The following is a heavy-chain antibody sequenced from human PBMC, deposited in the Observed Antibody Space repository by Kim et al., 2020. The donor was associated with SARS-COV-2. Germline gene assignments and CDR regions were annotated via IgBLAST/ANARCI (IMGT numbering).Heavy chain of an antibody. V-gene: IGHV3-11*03. CDR3: ARHSYCNSVRCHAEYF. CDR2: ISGDSSYS. D-gene: IGHD2-2*01. CDR1: GFTFNDHY. Sequence: GGSLRLSCEASGFTFNDHYISWIRQAPGKGLEWVSYISGDSSYSYYADSVKGRFSISRGTAKKSLYLQMNSLRADDTATYYCARHSYCNSVRCHAEYF. J-gene: IGHJ1*01.